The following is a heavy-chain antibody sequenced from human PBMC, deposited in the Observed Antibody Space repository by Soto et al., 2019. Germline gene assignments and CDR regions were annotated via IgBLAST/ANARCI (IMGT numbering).Heavy chain of an antibody. Sequence: ESLKISCKGSGYSFASYWIFWVRQMPVKGLEFMGIIYPFYSDTRYSPSFQGHVTISSYNSINTSYLQWSTLKASDTAMFYFATSFTTSSPFESWGQGTLVTVSS. CDR2: IYPFYSDT. J-gene: IGHJ4*02. D-gene: IGHD6-6*01. V-gene: IGHV5-51*01. CDR1: GYSFASYW. CDR3: ATSFTTSSPFES.